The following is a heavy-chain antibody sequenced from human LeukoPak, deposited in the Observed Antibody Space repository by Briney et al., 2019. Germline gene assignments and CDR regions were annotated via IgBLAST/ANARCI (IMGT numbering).Heavy chain of an antibody. V-gene: IGHV3-48*03. CDR2: IDTGGSIM. J-gene: IGHJ3*02. D-gene: IGHD3-22*01. CDR1: GFNLRSYE. CDR3: ARGSGYYADDAFDI. Sequence: QPGGSLRLSCAASGFNLRSYEMTWVRQPPGKGLEWVSYIDTGGSIMHYADSVKGRFTISRDNAKNSLYLQMNSLRAEDTAVYYCARGSGYYADDAFDIWGQGTMVTVSS.